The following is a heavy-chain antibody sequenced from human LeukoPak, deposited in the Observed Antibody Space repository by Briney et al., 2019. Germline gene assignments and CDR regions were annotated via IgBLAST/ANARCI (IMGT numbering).Heavy chain of an antibody. D-gene: IGHD3-9*01. Sequence: PGGSLRLSCAASGFTFSSYGMSWVRQAPGKGLEWVSSISLGGGSTYYADSVKGRFTISRDNAKNLLYLQMISLRAEDTAVYYCARTYYDILTGYNPYFDYWGQGTLVTVSS. V-gene: IGHV3-23*01. J-gene: IGHJ4*02. CDR1: GFTFSSYG. CDR2: ISLGGGST. CDR3: ARTYYDILTGYNPYFDY.